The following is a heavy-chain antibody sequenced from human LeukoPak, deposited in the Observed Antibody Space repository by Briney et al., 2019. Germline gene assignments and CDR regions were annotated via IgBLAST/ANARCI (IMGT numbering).Heavy chain of an antibody. V-gene: IGHV1-46*01. D-gene: IGHD6-19*01. CDR3: ARDFEPGIAVAGTDYYYYMDV. CDR1: GYTFTSYY. Sequence: EASVTVSCKASGYTFTSYYMHWVRQAPGQGLEWMGIINPSGGSTSYAQKFQGRVTMARDMSTSTVYMELSSLRSEDTAVYYCARDFEPGIAVAGTDYYYYMDVWGKGTTVTVSS. CDR2: INPSGGST. J-gene: IGHJ6*03.